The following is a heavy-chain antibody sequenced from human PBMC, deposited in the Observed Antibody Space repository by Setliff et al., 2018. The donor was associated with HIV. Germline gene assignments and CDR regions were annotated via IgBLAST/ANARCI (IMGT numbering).Heavy chain of an antibody. CDR3: ARLIHTGLLYFDF. V-gene: IGHV4-4*09. CDR1: GGSISSYY. D-gene: IGHD2-8*02. CDR2: IYTSGTT. J-gene: IGHJ4*02. Sequence: SETLSLTCTVSGGSISSYYWSWIRQPPGKGLEWIGYIYTSGTTQYNPSVESRVTMSLDTSRDQFSLNLRSVTAADTAVYFCARLIHTGLLYFDFWGLGTLVTVSS.